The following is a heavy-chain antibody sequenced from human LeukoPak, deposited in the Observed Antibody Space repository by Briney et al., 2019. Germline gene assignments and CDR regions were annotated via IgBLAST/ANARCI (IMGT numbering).Heavy chain of an antibody. Sequence: PSETLSLTCAVYGGSFSGYYWSWIRQPPGKGLEWIGEITHSGSTNYNPSLKSRVTISVDTSKNQFSLKLSSVAAADTAVYYCAPLRQYYYDSSGYYETFDYWGQGTLVTVSS. CDR3: APLRQYYYDSSGYYETFDY. CDR2: ITHSGST. D-gene: IGHD3-22*01. V-gene: IGHV4-34*01. CDR1: GGSFSGYY. J-gene: IGHJ4*02.